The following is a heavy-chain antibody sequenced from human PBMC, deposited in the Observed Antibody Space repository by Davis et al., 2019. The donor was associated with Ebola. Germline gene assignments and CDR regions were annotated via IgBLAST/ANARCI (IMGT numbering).Heavy chain of an antibody. V-gene: IGHV4-4*02. CDR2: IYHSGST. J-gene: IGHJ6*02. CDR1: GGSISSSNW. Sequence: SETLSLTCAVSGGSISSSNWWSWVRQPPGKGLEWIGEIYHSGSTNYNPSLKSRVTISVDKSKNQFSLKLSSVTAADTAVYYCASSSWYRYYYYGMDVWGQGTTVTVSS. CDR3: ASSSWYRYYYYGMDV. D-gene: IGHD6-13*01.